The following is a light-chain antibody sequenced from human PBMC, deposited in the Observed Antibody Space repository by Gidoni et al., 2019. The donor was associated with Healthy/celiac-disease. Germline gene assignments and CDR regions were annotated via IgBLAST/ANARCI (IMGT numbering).Light chain of an antibody. CDR2: CAS. Sequence: EIVMTQSPATLSVSPGERATLSCRASQSVSSNSSWYQQKPGQAPSPLIYCASTRATGSPARFSGSGSGTEFTLTISSLQSEDVAVYYCQQYNNWPMYTFGQGTKLEIK. CDR1: QSVSSN. CDR3: QQYNNWPMYT. V-gene: IGKV3-15*01. J-gene: IGKJ2*01.